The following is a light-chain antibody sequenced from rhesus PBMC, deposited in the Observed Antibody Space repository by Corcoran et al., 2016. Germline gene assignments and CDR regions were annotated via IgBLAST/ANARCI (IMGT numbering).Light chain of an antibody. Sequence: DIQMTQSPSSLSASVGDRVTITCRASQAISNFLAWSQQKPGRAPKLRIYGASTVQSGVPSRFSGSVAGTHFTLTVSNLQAEDFATYYCPQHNSFPLTFGGGTKVEVK. CDR3: PQHNSFPLT. CDR1: QAISNF. J-gene: IGKJ4*01. V-gene: IGKV1-25*01. CDR2: GAS.